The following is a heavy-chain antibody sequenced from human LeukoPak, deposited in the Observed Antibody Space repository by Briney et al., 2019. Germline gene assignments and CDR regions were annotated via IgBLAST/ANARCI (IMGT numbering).Heavy chain of an antibody. V-gene: IGHV3-30*03. Sequence: PGGSLRLSCSASGFDFSTYAMHWVRQAPGKGLEWVAVISYDGSYKDYGDPVKGRFTLSRDNSKSTVFLEMSSLRAEATAVYHCARARLQWEVRYPRFDSWGQGTLVTVSS. J-gene: IGHJ4*02. CDR3: ARARLQWEVRYPRFDS. CDR1: GFDFSTYA. CDR2: ISYDGSYK. D-gene: IGHD1-26*01.